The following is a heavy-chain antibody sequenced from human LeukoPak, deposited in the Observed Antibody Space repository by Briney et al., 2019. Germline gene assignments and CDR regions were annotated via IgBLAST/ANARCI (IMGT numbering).Heavy chain of an antibody. J-gene: IGHJ4*02. CDR2: ISGSGGST. V-gene: IGHV3-23*01. CDR3: AKKEAVAGKGFDY. CDR1: GFTFSSYA. Sequence: PGGSLRLSCAASGFTFSSYAMSWVRQAPGKGLEWVSAISGSGGSTYYADSVKGRFTISRDNSKNTLYLQMNSLRAEGTAVYYCAKKEAVAGKGFDYWGQGTLVTVSS. D-gene: IGHD6-19*01.